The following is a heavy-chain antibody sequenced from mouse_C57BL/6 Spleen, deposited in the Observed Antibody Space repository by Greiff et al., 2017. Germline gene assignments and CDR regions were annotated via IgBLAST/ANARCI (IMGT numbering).Heavy chain of an antibody. CDR2: ISSGSSTI. CDR3: ARREGWYFDV. CDR1: GFTFSDYG. V-gene: IGHV5-17*01. J-gene: IGHJ1*03. Sequence: EVKLVESGGGLVKPGGSLKLSCAASGFTFSDYGLHWVRQAPEQGLEWVAYISSGSSTIYYADTVKGRFPISRDNAKNTLFLQMTSLRSEATAMYYGARREGWYFDVWGTGTTVTVSS.